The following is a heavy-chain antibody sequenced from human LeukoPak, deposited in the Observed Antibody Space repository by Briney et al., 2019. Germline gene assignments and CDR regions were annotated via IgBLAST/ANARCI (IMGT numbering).Heavy chain of an antibody. D-gene: IGHD3-10*01. J-gene: IGHJ4*02. CDR3: ARDKLLWFGEDY. Sequence: SETLSLTCAVYGGSFSGYYWSWIRQPPGKGLEWIGEINHSGSTNYNPSLKSRVTISVDTSKNQFSLKLSSVTAADTAVYYCARDKLLWFGEDYWGQGTLVTVSS. CDR2: INHSGST. V-gene: IGHV4-34*01. CDR1: GGSFSGYY.